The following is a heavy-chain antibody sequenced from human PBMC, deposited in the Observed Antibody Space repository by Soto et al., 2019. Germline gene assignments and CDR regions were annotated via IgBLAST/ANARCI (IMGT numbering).Heavy chain of an antibody. V-gene: IGHV4-59*06. CDR1: GGSISSYY. J-gene: IGHJ4*01. Sequence: SETLSLTCTVSGGSISSYYWSWIRQPPGKGLEWIGYIYYSGSTYYNPSLKSRVTISVDTSKNQFSLKLSSVTAADTAVYYCARESGYSKNPFEYWGQGTLVTVSS. CDR3: ARESGYSKNPFEY. CDR2: IYYSGST. D-gene: IGHD6-13*01.